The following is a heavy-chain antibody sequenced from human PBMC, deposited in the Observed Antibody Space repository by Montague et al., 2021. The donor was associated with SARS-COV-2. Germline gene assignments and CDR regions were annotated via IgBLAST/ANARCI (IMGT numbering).Heavy chain of an antibody. Sequence: SLRLSCAASGFTFSSYGMHWVRQAPGKGLEWVAVISYDGSNKYYXDSVKGRFTISRDNSKNTLYLQMNSLRAEDTAVYYCAKGDLVEWCYMDVWGKGTTVTVSS. D-gene: IGHD3-3*01. V-gene: IGHV3-30*18. J-gene: IGHJ6*03. CDR3: AKGDLVEWCYMDV. CDR2: ISYDGSNK. CDR1: GFTFSSYG.